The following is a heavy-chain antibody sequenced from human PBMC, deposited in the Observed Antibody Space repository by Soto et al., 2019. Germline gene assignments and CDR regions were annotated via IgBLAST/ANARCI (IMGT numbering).Heavy chain of an antibody. J-gene: IGHJ4*02. D-gene: IGHD3-3*01. CDR3: ARRIVRYDFWSGYLGNFDY. Sequence: SETLSLTCAVYGGSLSGYYWSWIRQPPGKGLEWIEEINHSGSTKYNPSLNSRVTISVDTSKNQFSLTLTSVTAADTAVYYCARRIVRYDFWSGYLGNFDYWGQGTLVTVSS. CDR2: INHSGST. CDR1: GGSLSGYY. V-gene: IGHV4-34*01.